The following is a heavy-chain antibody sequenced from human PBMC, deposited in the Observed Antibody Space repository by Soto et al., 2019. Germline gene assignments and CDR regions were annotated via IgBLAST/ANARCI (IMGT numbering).Heavy chain of an antibody. CDR1: GYTFTGYY. CDR3: ARATGWRVKYYYGSSGYPGAFDI. J-gene: IGHJ3*02. D-gene: IGHD3-22*01. Sequence: GASVKVSCKASGYTFTGYYMNWVRQAPGQGIEWMGWINPNSGGTNYTQNFQGWVTLTRDTSISTAYMELSRLRSDDTAVYYCARATGWRVKYYYGSSGYPGAFDIWGQGTMVTVSS. CDR2: INPNSGGT. V-gene: IGHV1-2*04.